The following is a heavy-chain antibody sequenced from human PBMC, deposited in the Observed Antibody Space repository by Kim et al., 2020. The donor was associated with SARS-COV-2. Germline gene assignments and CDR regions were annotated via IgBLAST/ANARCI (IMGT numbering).Heavy chain of an antibody. Sequence: GGSLRLSCAASGFTFSSYAMSWVRQAPGKGLEWVSAISGSGGSTYYADSVKGRFTISRDNSKNTLYLQMNSLRAEDTAVYYCAEDRGITMVRGVVSYYFDYWGQGTLVTVSS. V-gene: IGHV3-23*01. CDR3: AEDRGITMVRGVVSYYFDY. CDR2: ISGSGGST. J-gene: IGHJ4*02. CDR1: GFTFSSYA. D-gene: IGHD3-10*01.